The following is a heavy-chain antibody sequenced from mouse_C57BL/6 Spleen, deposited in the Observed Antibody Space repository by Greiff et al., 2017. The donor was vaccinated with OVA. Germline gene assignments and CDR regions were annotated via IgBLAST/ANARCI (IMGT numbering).Heavy chain of an antibody. CDR2: INPNNGGT. D-gene: IGHD1-1*01. J-gene: IGHJ4*01. V-gene: IGHV1-22*01. Sequence: VQLKESGPELVKPGASVKMSCKASGYTFTDYNMHWVKQSHGKSLEWIGYINPNNGGTSYNQKFKGKATLTVNKSSSTAYMELRSLTSEDSAVYYCARNYGSRYAMDYWGQGTSVTVSS. CDR3: ARNYGSRYAMDY. CDR1: GYTFTDYN.